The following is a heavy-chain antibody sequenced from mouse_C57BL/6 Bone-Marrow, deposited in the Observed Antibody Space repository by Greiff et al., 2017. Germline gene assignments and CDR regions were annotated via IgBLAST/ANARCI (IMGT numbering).Heavy chain of an antibody. Sequence: EVKLMESGGGLVQPGESLKLSCESNEYEFPSHDMSWFRKTPEKRLELVAAINSDGGSTYYPATMERRFIISRDNTKTSLYLQMISLRAEDTALYYCAAFWMDYWGQGTSVTISS. V-gene: IGHV5-2*01. CDR2: INSDGGST. CDR3: AAFWMDY. CDR1: EYEFPSHD. J-gene: IGHJ4*01.